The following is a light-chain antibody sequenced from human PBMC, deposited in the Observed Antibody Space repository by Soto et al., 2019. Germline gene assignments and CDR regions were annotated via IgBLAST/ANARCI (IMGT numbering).Light chain of an antibody. J-gene: IGKJ3*01. V-gene: IGKV1-27*01. CDR2: AAS. CDR1: QVISNF. Sequence: DIPMTQSPSSLSASVGDRVTITCRASQVISNFLTWYQQKPGKVPKLLIYAASTLQSGVPSRFSGSGSGTDFTLTISSLQPEDVATYYCHEYKSAPFTFGPGTKVDIK. CDR3: HEYKSAPFT.